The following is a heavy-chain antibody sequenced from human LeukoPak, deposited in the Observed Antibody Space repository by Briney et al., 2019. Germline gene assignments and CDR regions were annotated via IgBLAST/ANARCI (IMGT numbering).Heavy chain of an antibody. CDR3: ARDGVAAAGNFNFDC. V-gene: IGHV3-30*04. CDR1: GFTFSTYA. D-gene: IGHD6-13*01. CDR2: ISYDGSTK. J-gene: IGHJ4*02. Sequence: GGSLRLSCAASGFTFSTYAIHWVRQAPGKGLEWVAVISYDGSTKHYVDSVKGRFTISRDNSKSTLYLQMNSLRAEDTAVYYCARDGVAAAGNFNFDCWGQGTLVTVSS.